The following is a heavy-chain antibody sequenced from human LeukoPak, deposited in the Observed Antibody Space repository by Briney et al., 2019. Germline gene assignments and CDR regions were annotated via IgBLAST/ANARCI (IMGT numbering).Heavy chain of an antibody. J-gene: IGHJ1*01. Sequence: PGGSLRLSCAASGFTFSSFGMHWVRQAPGKGLEWVAFIRYDGINKDYADSVKGRFTISRDNAKNSLYLQMNSLRAEDTAVYYCARDFIVWGSYRSAEYFQHWGQGTLVTVSS. CDR2: IRYDGINK. V-gene: IGHV3-30*02. CDR1: GFTFSSFG. D-gene: IGHD3-16*02. CDR3: ARDFIVWGSYRSAEYFQH.